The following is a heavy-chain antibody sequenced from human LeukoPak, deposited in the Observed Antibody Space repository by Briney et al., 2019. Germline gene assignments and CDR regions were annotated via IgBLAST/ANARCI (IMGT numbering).Heavy chain of an antibody. Sequence: GASVKVSCKASGYTFIGYWIHWVRQAPGQGLEWMGRIDLNTGDTTSAQKFQGRVTMTRDTSISTVYLDLSGLGSDDTAVYYCARDAPHQRFDYWGQGTLVTVSS. V-gene: IGHV1-2*02. CDR3: ARDAPHQRFDY. CDR1: GYTFIGYW. J-gene: IGHJ4*02. CDR2: IDLNTGDT.